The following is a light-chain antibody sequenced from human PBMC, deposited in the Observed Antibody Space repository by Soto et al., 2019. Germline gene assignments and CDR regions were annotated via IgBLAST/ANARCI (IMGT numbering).Light chain of an antibody. CDR2: KAS. V-gene: IGKV1-12*01. CDR3: QQSYSTPWT. J-gene: IGKJ1*01. Sequence: DIHMTQSPSSVSASVGDRVTITCRASQGISNWLAWFQQKPGKAPKLLIYKASSLESGVPSRFSGSGSGTDFTRTISSLQPEDFATDYCQQSYSTPWTVGQATTADSK. CDR1: QGISNW.